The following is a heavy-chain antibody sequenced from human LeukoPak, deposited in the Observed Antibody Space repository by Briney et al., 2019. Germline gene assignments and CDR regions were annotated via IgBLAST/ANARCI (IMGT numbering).Heavy chain of an antibody. V-gene: IGHV3-74*01. CDR3: ARGFYDFWSGYYTLFDY. Sequence: GRSLRLSCAASGFTFSSYWMHWVRQAPGKGLVWVSRINSDGSSTSYADSVKGRFTISRDNAKNTLYLQMNSLRAEDTAVYYCARGFYDFWSGYYTLFDYWGQGTLVTVSS. D-gene: IGHD3-3*01. CDR1: GFTFSSYW. J-gene: IGHJ4*02. CDR2: INSDGSST.